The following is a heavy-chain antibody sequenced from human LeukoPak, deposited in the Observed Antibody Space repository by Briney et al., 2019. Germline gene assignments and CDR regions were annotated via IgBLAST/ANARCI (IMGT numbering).Heavy chain of an antibody. V-gene: IGHV3-33*01. CDR1: RFTFKSYG. D-gene: IGHD6-13*01. CDR2: IWYDGSNK. Sequence: PGGSLRLSCAASRFTFKSYGMHWVRQAPGKGLEWVAVIWYDGSNKYYADSVKGRFTISRDNSKNTLYLQMNSRRAEDTAVYYCARLGIAAADDYWGQGTLVTVSS. CDR3: ARLGIAAADDY. J-gene: IGHJ4*02.